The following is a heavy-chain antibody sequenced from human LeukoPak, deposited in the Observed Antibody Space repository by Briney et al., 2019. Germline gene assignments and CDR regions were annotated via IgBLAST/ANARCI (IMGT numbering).Heavy chain of an antibody. CDR3: VRHNTGADY. J-gene: IGHJ4*02. CDR2: VYPLDSET. CDR1: GYSFNTFM. V-gene: IGHV5-51*01. Sequence: PGESLKISCQTSGYSFNTFMIAWVGQPPGRGLEWMGLVYPLDSETRYGPSFQGQVTISADKSTSSAFLQWDSLKASDTAMYYCVRHNTGADYWGQGTLGTVSS. D-gene: IGHD1-14*01.